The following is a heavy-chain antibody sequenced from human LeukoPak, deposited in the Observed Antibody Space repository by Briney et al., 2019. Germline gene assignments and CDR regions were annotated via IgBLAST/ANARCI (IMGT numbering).Heavy chain of an antibody. V-gene: IGHV3-9*01. J-gene: IGHJ6*02. D-gene: IGHD2-21*01. Sequence: GRSLRLSCAASGFTFDDYAMHWVRQAPGKGLEWVSGINWNSGSIGYADSVKGRFTISRDNAKNSLYLQMNSLRAEDTALYYCAKDIAVVSYYYYGMDVWGQGTTVTVSS. CDR1: GFTFDDYA. CDR3: AKDIAVVSYYYYGMDV. CDR2: INWNSGSI.